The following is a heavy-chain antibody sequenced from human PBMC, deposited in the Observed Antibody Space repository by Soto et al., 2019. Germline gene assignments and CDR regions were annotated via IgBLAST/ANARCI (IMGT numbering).Heavy chain of an antibody. V-gene: IGHV3-30-3*01. D-gene: IGHD6-13*01. CDR1: GFTFSSYD. Sequence: QVQLVESGGGVVQPGRSLRLSCAASGFTFSSYDMHWVRQAPGKGLEWVAVISYDGSNKYYADSVKGRCTISRDNSKNTLYLQMNSLRAEDTAVYYCGDCSGGIAAAGCQDNDYWGQGTLVTVSS. CDR2: ISYDGSNK. J-gene: IGHJ4*02. CDR3: GDCSGGIAAAGCQDNDY.